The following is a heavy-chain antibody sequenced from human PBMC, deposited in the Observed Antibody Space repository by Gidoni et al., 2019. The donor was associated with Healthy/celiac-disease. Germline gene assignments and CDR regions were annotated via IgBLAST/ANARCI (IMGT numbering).Heavy chain of an antibody. D-gene: IGHD2-2*01. CDR3: AKDLVVVPAAHTNYFDY. V-gene: IGHV3-23*01. Sequence: EVQLLESGGGLVQPGGSLRLSCAASGFTFSSYAMSWVRQAPGKGLEWVSAISGNGGSTYYADSVKGRFTISRDNSKNTLYLQMNSLRAEDTAVYYCAKDLVVVPAAHTNYFDYWGQGTLVTVSS. CDR1: GFTFSSYA. J-gene: IGHJ4*02. CDR2: ISGNGGST.